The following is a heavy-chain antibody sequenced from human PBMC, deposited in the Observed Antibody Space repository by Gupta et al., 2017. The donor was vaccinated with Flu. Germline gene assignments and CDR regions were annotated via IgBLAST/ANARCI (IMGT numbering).Heavy chain of an antibody. CDR2: MTPDASEQ. CDR3: ARDMGFYRLDY. Sequence: SWVRQAPGKGLERVASMTPDASEQVYADSVRGRFTISGDDAKKSLFLQMNSLRVEDTAVYFCARDMGFYRLDYWGQGTPVAVSP. J-gene: IGHJ4*02. D-gene: IGHD3-10*01. V-gene: IGHV3-7*01.